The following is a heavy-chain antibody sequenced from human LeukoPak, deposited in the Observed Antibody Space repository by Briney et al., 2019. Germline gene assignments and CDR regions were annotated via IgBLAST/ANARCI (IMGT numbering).Heavy chain of an antibody. Sequence: GGSLRLSCAASGFTFSSYWMHWVRQGPGKGLVWVSRINTDGSSTDYADSVKGRFTTSRDNAKNTLYLQMNSLRVEDTAVYYCARVLSYSFGGSAATFATEIDYWGQGTLVTVSS. CDR3: ARVLSYSFGGSAATFATEIDY. D-gene: IGHD3-16*01. J-gene: IGHJ4*02. V-gene: IGHV3-74*01. CDR2: INTDGSST. CDR1: GFTFSSYW.